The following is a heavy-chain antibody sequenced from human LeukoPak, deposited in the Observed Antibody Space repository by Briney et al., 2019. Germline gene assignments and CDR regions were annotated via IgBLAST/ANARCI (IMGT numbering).Heavy chain of an antibody. CDR2: INSDGSST. Sequence: GGSLRLSCAASGFTFSSYWMHWVRQAPGKVLVWVSRINSDGSSTSYADSVKGRFTISRDNAKNTLYLQMNSLRAEDTAVYYCARDKNLAAIDYWGQGTLVTVSS. V-gene: IGHV3-74*01. CDR3: ARDKNLAAIDY. J-gene: IGHJ4*02. CDR1: GFTFSSYW. D-gene: IGHD6-6*01.